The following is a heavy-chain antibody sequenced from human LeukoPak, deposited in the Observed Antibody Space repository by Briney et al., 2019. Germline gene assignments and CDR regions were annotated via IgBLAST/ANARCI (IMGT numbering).Heavy chain of an antibody. V-gene: IGHV1-2*06. D-gene: IGHD2-2*02. CDR2: INPNSGCT. CDR1: GYTFTGYY. CDR3: ARLGPYCSSTSCYNGMDV. Sequence: ASVKVSCKASGYTFTGYYMHWVRQAPGQGLEWMGRINPNSGCTNYAQKFQGRVTMTRGTSISTAYMELSRLRSDDTAVYYCARLGPYCSSTSCYNGMDVWGQGTTVTVSS. J-gene: IGHJ6*02.